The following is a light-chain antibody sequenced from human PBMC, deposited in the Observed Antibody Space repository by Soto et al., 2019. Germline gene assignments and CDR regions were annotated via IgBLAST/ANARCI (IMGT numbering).Light chain of an antibody. Sequence: DIVLTQSPATLFVSPGDTVTLSCRASESLFGFLAWYQQKPGQAPRLLMYGVSTRATGIPARFSGGGSATDFTLTISSLQSEDSAFYFCQSYNDWPFASGLGTRLEI. CDR1: ESLFGF. J-gene: IGKJ2*01. CDR2: GVS. V-gene: IGKV3-15*01. CDR3: QSYNDWPFA.